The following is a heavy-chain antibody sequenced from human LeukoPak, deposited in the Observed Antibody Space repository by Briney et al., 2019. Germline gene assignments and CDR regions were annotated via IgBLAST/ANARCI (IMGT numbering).Heavy chain of an antibody. V-gene: IGHV3-66*01. CDR3: AKDPLRYFDWSSPRWWEDY. CDR1: GFTVSSNY. Sequence: GGSLRLSCAASGFTVSSNYMSWVRQAPGKGLEWVSVIYSGGSTYCADSVKGRFTISRDNSKNTLYLQMNSLRAEDTAVYYCAKDPLRYFDWSSPRWWEDYWGQGTLVTVSS. CDR2: IYSGGST. D-gene: IGHD3-9*01. J-gene: IGHJ4*02.